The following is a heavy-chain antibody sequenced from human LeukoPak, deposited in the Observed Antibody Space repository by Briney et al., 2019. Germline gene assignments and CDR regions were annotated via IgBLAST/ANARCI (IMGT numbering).Heavy chain of an antibody. CDR3: ARSPYYYDSSGYYYVV. CDR2: IIPIFGTA. CDR1: GGTFSSYA. Sequence: SVKVSCKASGGTFSSYAISWVRQAPGQGLEWMGGIIPIFGTANYAQKFQGRVTITADESTSTAYMELSSLRSEDTAVYYCARSPYYYDSSGYYYVVWGQGTLVTVSS. J-gene: IGHJ4*02. D-gene: IGHD3-22*01. V-gene: IGHV1-69*01.